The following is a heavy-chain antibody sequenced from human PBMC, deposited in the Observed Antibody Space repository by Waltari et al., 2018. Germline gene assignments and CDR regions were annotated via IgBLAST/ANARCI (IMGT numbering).Heavy chain of an antibody. D-gene: IGHD2-15*01. V-gene: IGHV4-39*01. CDR3: ARHQLVRYCSGGSCYDYFDY. CDR2: IYYSGST. Sequence: QLQLQESGPGLVKPSETLSLTCTVPGGSISSSSYYWGWIRQPPGKGREWIGSIYYSGSTYYNPSLKSRITISVDTSKNQFSLKLSSVTAADTAVYYCARHQLVRYCSGGSCYDYFDYWGQGTLVTVSS. CDR1: GGSISSSSYY. J-gene: IGHJ4*02.